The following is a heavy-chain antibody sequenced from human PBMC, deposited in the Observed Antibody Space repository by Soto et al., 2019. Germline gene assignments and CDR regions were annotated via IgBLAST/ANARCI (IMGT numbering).Heavy chain of an antibody. CDR2: IRKKVNSYTT. CDR1: GFIFSDQY. Sequence: EMQLVESGGRLVQPGGSLRLSCAASGFIFSDQYMDWVRQAPGKGLGWVGRIRKKVNSYTTEYAASVKGRFTVSRDDSKNSLYLHMNSLKTEDTAVYYCARDLGGAPYVDLWGRGTLVTVSS. CDR3: ARDLGGAPYVDL. V-gene: IGHV3-72*01. D-gene: IGHD3-16*01. J-gene: IGHJ2*01.